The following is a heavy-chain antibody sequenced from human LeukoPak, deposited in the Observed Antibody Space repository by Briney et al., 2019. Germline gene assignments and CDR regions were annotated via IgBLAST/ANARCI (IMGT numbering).Heavy chain of an antibody. CDR2: ISYDGSNK. Sequence: GGSLRLSCAASGFTFSSYAMHWVRQAPGKGLEWVAVISYDGSNKYYADSVKGRFTISRDNSKNTLYLQMNSLRAEDTAVYYCARDAGGPHYYYYMDVWGKGTTVTVSS. D-gene: IGHD3-16*01. CDR1: GFTFSSYA. CDR3: ARDAGGPHYYYYMDV. V-gene: IGHV3-30*07. J-gene: IGHJ6*03.